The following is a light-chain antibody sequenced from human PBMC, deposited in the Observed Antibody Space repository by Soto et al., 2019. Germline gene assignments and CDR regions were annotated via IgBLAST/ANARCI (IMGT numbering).Light chain of an antibody. CDR3: QTWGTGIQV. Sequence: QAVVTQSPSASASLGASVKLTYTLSSGHSSYAIAWHQQQPEKGPRYLMKLNSDGSHSKGDGIPDRFSGSSSGAERYLTISSLQSEDEADYYCQTWGTGIQVFGGGTKVTVL. CDR1: SGHSSYA. J-gene: IGLJ2*01. V-gene: IGLV4-69*01. CDR2: LNSDGSH.